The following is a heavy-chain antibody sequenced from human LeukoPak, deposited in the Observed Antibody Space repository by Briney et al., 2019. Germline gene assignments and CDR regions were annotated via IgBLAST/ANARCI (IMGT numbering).Heavy chain of an antibody. D-gene: IGHD2-2*01. CDR2: IYYSGST. J-gene: IGHJ4*02. Sequence: SETLSLTCTVSGGSVSSGSYYWSWIRQPPGKGLEWIGYIYYSGSTNYNPSLKSRVTISVDTFKNQFSLKLSSVTAADTAVYYCARGGTMPLYYFGYWGQGTLVTVSS. CDR1: GGSVSSGSYY. CDR3: ARGGTMPLYYFGY. V-gene: IGHV4-61*01.